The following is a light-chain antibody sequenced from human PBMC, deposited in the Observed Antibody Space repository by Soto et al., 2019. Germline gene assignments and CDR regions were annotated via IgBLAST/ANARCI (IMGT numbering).Light chain of an antibody. CDR2: GAS. CDR3: QQYGSSLLT. CDR1: QSVSSSY. V-gene: IGKV3-20*01. J-gene: IGKJ4*01. Sequence: EIVLTQSPGTLSLSPGERATLYCRASQSVSSSYLAWYQQKPSQAPRLLIYGASSRATGIPDRVSGSGSGTDFTLTISRLEPEDFAVYYCQQYGSSLLTFGGGTKVDIK.